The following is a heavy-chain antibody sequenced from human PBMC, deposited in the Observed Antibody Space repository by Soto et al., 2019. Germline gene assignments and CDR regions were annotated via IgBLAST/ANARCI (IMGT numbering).Heavy chain of an antibody. CDR2: INSASTTT. CDR3: TRDLSH. CDR1: GFPFSTYP. Sequence: DVQLVESGGGLVQPGGSLRLSCAASGFPFSTYPMHWVRQAPGKGLEWISHINSASTTTFHADSVKGRFTVSRDNAKSSVYLQLTSLRHEDTAVYYCTRDLSHWGQGTLVTVSS. J-gene: IGHJ4*02. V-gene: IGHV3-48*02.